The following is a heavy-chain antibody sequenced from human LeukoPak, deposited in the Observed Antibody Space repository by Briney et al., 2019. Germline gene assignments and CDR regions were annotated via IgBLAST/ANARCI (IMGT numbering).Heavy chain of an antibody. J-gene: IGHJ6*02. CDR3: ARVMEQRLYFYYYDMDV. CDR1: GFTFSRCA. D-gene: IGHD3-16*02. Sequence: GGSLRLSCAASGFTFSRCAMTWVRQAPGKGLEWVSAISASGGSTDYADSGKGRFTISRDNSKNTLYLQMNSLRAEDTGVYYCARVMEQRLYFYYYDMDVWGQGTMVIVSS. CDR2: ISASGGST. V-gene: IGHV3-23*01.